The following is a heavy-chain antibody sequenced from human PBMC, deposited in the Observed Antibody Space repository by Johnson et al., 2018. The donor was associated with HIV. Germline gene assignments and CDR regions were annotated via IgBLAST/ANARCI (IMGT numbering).Heavy chain of an antibody. Sequence: QVQLVESGGGLVKPGGSLRLSCAASGFTFSDYYMSWIRQAPGKALEWVSYISSSGSTIYYADSVKGRFPIPRDNAKNSLYLQRNSLRAEDSAVYYCASPTSGYSGVKAFDILGHGTMVTVSS. J-gene: IGHJ3*02. V-gene: IGHV3-11*04. CDR2: ISSSGSTI. CDR3: ASPTSGYSGVKAFDI. CDR1: GFTFSDYY. D-gene: IGHD3-22*01.